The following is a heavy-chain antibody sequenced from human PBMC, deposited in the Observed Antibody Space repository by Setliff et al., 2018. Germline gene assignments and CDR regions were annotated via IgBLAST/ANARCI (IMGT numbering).Heavy chain of an antibody. CDR3: ALGKAFDI. Sequence: PGGSLRLSCAASGFTFSSYAMHWVRQAPGKGLEYVSAISSNGGSTYYADSVKGRFTISRDNSKNTLYLQMGSLRAEDMAVYYCALGKAFDIWGQGTMVTVSS. D-gene: IGHD3-10*01. CDR2: ISSNGGST. V-gene: IGHV3-64*02. J-gene: IGHJ3*02. CDR1: GFTFSSYA.